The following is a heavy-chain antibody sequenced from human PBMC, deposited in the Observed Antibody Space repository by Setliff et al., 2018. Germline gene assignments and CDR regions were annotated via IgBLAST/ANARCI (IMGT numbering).Heavy chain of an antibody. CDR2: IYYSGNT. D-gene: IGHD3-10*01. J-gene: IGHJ6*02. V-gene: IGHV4-39*07. CDR3: ATLLANYGSGMDV. CDR1: GGSISSSSYY. Sequence: LSLTCTVSGGSISSSSYYWGWIRQPPGKGLEWIGSIYYSGNTYYNPSLKSRVTISVDTSKNQFSLKVNSVTAADTAVYYCATLLANYGSGMDVWGQGTTVTV.